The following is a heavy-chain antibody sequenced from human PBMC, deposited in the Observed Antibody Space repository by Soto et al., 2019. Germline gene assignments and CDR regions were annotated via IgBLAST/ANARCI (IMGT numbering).Heavy chain of an antibody. CDR3: AGGTVTRSDY. J-gene: IGHJ4*02. CDR1: GGSFSGYY. D-gene: IGHD4-17*01. CDR2: INHSGST. V-gene: IGHV4-34*01. Sequence: QVQLQQWGAGLLKPSETLSLTCAVYGGSFSGYYWSWIRQPPGKGLEWIGEINHSGSTNYNPSLKRRVTSAGDTSESQCAPKLSSVSAADTAGSYCAGGTVTRSDYWGQGTLVTVSS.